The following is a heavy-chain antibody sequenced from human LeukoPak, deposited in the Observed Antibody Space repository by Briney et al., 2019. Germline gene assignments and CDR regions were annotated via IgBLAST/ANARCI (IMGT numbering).Heavy chain of an antibody. V-gene: IGHV4-39*07. CDR3: ARDLFSHLDYDFWSAYDY. CDR1: GGSISSSSYY. D-gene: IGHD3-3*01. CDR2: IYYSGST. J-gene: IGHJ4*02. Sequence: SETLSLTCTVSGGSISSSSYYWGWIRQPPGTGLEWIGSIYYSGSTYYNPSLKSRVTISVDTSKNQFSLKLSSMTAADTAVYYCARDLFSHLDYDFWSAYDYWGQGTLVTVSS.